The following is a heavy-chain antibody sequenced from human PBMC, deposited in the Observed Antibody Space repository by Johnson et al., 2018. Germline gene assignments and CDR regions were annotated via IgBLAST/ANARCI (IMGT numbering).Heavy chain of an antibody. D-gene: IGHD4-11*01. J-gene: IGHJ3*02. CDR3: AKGSSNYPYDAFDI. V-gene: IGHV3-30*18. CDR2: ISYDGSNK. Sequence: QVQLVQSGGGVVQPGRSLRLSCAASGFTFSSYGMHWVRQAPGKGLEWVAVISYDGSNKYYADSVKGRFTISRDNSKNTLYLQMNSLRAEDTAVYYWAKGSSNYPYDAFDIWGQGTMVTVSS. CDR1: GFTFSSYG.